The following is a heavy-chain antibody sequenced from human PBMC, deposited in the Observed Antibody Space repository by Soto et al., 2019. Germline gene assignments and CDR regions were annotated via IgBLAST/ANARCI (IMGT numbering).Heavy chain of an antibody. Sequence: PGGSLRLSCAASGFTFSSYAMSWVRQAPGKGLEWVSAISGSGSSTYYADSVKGRFTISRDNSKNTLYLQMNSLRAEDTAVYYCAKRRSGYYKDYYYYGMDVWGQGTTVTVSS. CDR2: ISGSGSST. D-gene: IGHD3-3*01. CDR1: GFTFSSYA. J-gene: IGHJ6*02. V-gene: IGHV3-23*01. CDR3: AKRRSGYYKDYYYYGMDV.